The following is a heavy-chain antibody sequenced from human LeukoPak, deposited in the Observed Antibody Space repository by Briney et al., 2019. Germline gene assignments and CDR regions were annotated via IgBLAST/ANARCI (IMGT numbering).Heavy chain of an antibody. Sequence: GGSLRLSCAASRFTFSDYYMSWIRQAPGKGLEWVSFISGSGSAIYYADSVKGRFTISRDNAKNSLYLQMNSLRAEDTAVYYCARVLETYYFDYWGQGTLVTVSS. D-gene: IGHD1-1*01. CDR2: ISGSGSAI. CDR1: RFTFSDYY. CDR3: ARVLETYYFDY. J-gene: IGHJ4*02. V-gene: IGHV3-11*01.